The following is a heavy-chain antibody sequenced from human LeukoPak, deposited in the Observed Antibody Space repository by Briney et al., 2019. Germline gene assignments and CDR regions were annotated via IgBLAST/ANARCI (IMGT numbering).Heavy chain of an antibody. Sequence: GGSLRLSCAASGFTFSSYSMNWVRQAPGKGLEWVSSISSSSSCIYYADSVKGRFTISRDNAKNSLYLQMNSLRAEDTAVYYCAREPIDGDYAYYFDYWGQGTLVTVSS. V-gene: IGHV3-21*01. J-gene: IGHJ4*02. CDR1: GFTFSSYS. D-gene: IGHD4-17*01. CDR3: AREPIDGDYAYYFDY. CDR2: ISSSSSCI.